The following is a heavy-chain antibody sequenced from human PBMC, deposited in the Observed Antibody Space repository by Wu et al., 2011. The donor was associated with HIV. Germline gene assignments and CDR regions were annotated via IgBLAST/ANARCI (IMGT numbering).Heavy chain of an antibody. V-gene: IGHV1-8*02. CDR1: GYTFTSYD. CDR2: MNPNSGNT. Sequence: QVQLVQSGAEVKKPGASVKVSCKASGYTFTSYDINWVRQATGQGLEWMGWMNPNSGNTGYAQKFQGRVTMTRNTSISTAYMELSSLRSEDTAVYYCARVASWPAAIDFYYMTSGQRDHGHRLL. J-gene: IGHJ6*03. CDR3: ARVASWPAAIDFYYMTS. D-gene: IGHD2-2*01.